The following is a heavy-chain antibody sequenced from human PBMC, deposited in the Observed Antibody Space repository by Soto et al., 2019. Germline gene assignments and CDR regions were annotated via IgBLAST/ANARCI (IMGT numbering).Heavy chain of an antibody. V-gene: IGHV4-34*01. CDR3: AREKITGLFDY. CDR2: INHSGST. D-gene: IGHD2-8*02. Sequence: PSETLSLTCAVYGGSFSGYYWTWIRQPPGTGLEWIGEINHSGSTNYNPSLKSRVTISVDTSKNQFSLKLTSVTAADTAVYYWAREKITGLFDYWGQGTLVTVSS. CDR1: GGSFSGYY. J-gene: IGHJ4*02.